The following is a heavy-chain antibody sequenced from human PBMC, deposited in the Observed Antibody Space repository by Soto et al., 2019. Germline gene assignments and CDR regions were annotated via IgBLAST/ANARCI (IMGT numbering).Heavy chain of an antibody. D-gene: IGHD3-10*01. CDR1: GFTFSSYS. Sequence: GGALRLSCAASGFTFSSYSMNWVRQAPXKGLEWVSSISSSSSYIYYADSVKGRFTISRDNAKNSLYLQMNSLRAEDTAVYYCASRVEYYGSGSPTVYRGKGTLVTVST. CDR2: ISSSSSYI. V-gene: IGHV3-21*01. CDR3: ASRVEYYGSGSPTVY. J-gene: IGHJ4*02.